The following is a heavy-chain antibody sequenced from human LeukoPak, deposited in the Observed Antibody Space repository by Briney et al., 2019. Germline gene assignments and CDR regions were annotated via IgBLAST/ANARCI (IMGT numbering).Heavy chain of an antibody. Sequence: KTSETLSLTCTVSGGSISNSYWSWIRQPPGKGLEWLGYIYYTGSTNYNPSLKSRVTISVDTSKNQFSLKLNSVTAADTAVYYFARVGNSGSLDYWGQGTLVTVSS. J-gene: IGHJ4*02. D-gene: IGHD1-26*01. CDR3: ARVGNSGSLDY. V-gene: IGHV4-59*01. CDR1: GGSISNSY. CDR2: IYYTGST.